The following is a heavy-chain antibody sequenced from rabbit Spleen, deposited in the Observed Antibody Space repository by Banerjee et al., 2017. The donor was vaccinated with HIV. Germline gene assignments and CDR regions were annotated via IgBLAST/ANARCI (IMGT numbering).Heavy chain of an antibody. J-gene: IGHJ6*01. Sequence: QSLEESGGDLVKPGTSLTLTCTASGLDFSNSDYMCWVRQAPGKGLEWISCIAGSDSGFTYSATWAKGRFTISKTSSTTVTLQMTSLTVADTATYFCARDTGSSFSSYGMDLWGPGTLVTVS. V-gene: IGHV1S40*01. CDR3: ARDTGSSFSSYGMDL. CDR2: IAGSDSGFT. D-gene: IGHD8-1*01. CDR1: GLDFSNSDY.